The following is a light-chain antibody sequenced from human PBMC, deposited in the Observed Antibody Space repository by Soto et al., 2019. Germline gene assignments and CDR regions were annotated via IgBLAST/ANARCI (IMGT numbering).Light chain of an antibody. J-gene: IGKJ4*01. CDR2: GAS. CDR1: QSVSSSY. V-gene: IGKV3-20*01. CDR3: QQYGSSSLT. Sequence: EIVLTQSPGTLSLSPGERATLSCRASQSVSSSYLAWYQLKPGQAPRLLIYGASSRATGVPDRFSGSGSGTDFTLTISRLEPEDFAVYYCQQYGSSSLTFGGGTKVEIE.